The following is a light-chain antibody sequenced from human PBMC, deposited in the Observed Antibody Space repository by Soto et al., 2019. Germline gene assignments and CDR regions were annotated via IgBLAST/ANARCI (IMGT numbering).Light chain of an antibody. CDR1: QGIGVY. CDR3: QKYNSAPLT. J-gene: IGKJ4*01. CDR2: AAS. V-gene: IGKV1-27*01. Sequence: DIQMTQSPSSLSASFGDRVTITCRASQGIGVYLAWFHQKPGNAPKLLIYAASTLQSGVPSRFSGSGSGTDFTLTISSLQPEDVATYYCQKYNSAPLTFGGGTKVEIK.